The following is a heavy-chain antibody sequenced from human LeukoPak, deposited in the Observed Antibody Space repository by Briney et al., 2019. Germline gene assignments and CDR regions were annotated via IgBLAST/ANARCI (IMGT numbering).Heavy chain of an antibody. D-gene: IGHD3-3*01. CDR2: IYSGGYT. J-gene: IGHJ4*02. V-gene: IGHV3-53*01. Sequence: GGSLRLSCAASGFTVNNNYMSWVRQAPGRGLEWVSVIYSGGYTYYAGSVKGRFTISRDNSKNTLYLQMNSLRAEDTAVYYCAGRRTIFGVVMITFDYWGQGTLVTVSS. CDR1: GFTVNNNY. CDR3: AGRRTIFGVVMITFDY.